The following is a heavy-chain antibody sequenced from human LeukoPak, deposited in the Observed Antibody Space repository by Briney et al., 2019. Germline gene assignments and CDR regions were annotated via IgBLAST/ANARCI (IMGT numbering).Heavy chain of an antibody. CDR3: ARDPDYYGSGVDY. CDR2: IYSGGST. V-gene: IGHV3-66*01. CDR1: GFTVSSNY. D-gene: IGHD3-10*01. J-gene: IGHJ4*02. Sequence: PGGSLRLSCAASGFTVSSNYMSWVRQAPGKGLEWVSAIYSGGSTYYADSVKGRFTISRDNSKNTLYLQMNSLRAEDTAVYYCARDPDYYGSGVDYSGQGTLVTVSS.